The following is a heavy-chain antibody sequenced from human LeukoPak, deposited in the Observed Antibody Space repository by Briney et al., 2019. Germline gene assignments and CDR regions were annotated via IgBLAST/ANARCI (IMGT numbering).Heavy chain of an antibody. CDR3: ARGARGYYYYYMDV. D-gene: IGHD3-10*01. J-gene: IGHJ6*03. CDR1: GLTFNNYG. V-gene: IGHV3-7*01. Sequence: GGSLRLSCAASGLTFNNYGMHWVRQAPGKGLEWVANIKQDGSEKYYVDSVKGRFTISRDNAKNSLYLQMNSLRAEDTAVYYCARGARGYYYYYMDVWGKGTTVTVSS. CDR2: IKQDGSEK.